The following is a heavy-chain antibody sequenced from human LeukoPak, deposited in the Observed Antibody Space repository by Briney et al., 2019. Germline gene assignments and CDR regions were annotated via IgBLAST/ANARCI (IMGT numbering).Heavy chain of an antibody. Sequence: PGGSLRLSCAASGFTFSSYSMNWVRQAPGKGLEWVSSISSSSSYIYYADSVKGRFTISRDNAKNSLYLQMNSLRAEDTAVYYCARDWFGGIAAAGIDYWGQGTLVTVSS. V-gene: IGHV3-21*01. J-gene: IGHJ4*02. CDR1: GFTFSSYS. CDR2: ISSSSSYI. D-gene: IGHD6-13*01. CDR3: ARDWFGGIAAAGIDY.